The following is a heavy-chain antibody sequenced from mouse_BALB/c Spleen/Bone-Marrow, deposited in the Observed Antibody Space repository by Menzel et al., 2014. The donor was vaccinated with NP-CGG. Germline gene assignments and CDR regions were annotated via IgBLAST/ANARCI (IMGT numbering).Heavy chain of an antibody. V-gene: IGHV3-2*02. D-gene: IGHD2-4*01. CDR1: GYSITSDYA. CDR2: ITYSDNT. J-gene: IGHJ4*01. CDR3: ARSTMRGAMDY. Sequence: EVKLQESAPGLVKPSQSLSLTCTVTGYSITSDYAWNWIRQFPGNKLEWMGYITYSDNTNYNPSLKSRISITRDASKNQFFLQLNSVTTEDTATYYCARSTMRGAMDYWGQGTSVTVSS.